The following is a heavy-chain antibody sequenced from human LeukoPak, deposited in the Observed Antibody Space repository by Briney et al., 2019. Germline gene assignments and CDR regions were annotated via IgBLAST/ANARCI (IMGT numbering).Heavy chain of an antibody. Sequence: ASVKVSCKASGYTFTGYYMHWVRQAPGQGLEWMGRINPNSGGTNYAQKFQGRVTMTRDTSISTAYMELRSLRSDDTAVYYCAREQGARGGDCYDYWGQGTLVTVSS. CDR3: AREQGARGGDCYDY. CDR2: INPNSGGT. J-gene: IGHJ4*02. CDR1: GYTFTGYY. V-gene: IGHV1-2*06. D-gene: IGHD2-21*01.